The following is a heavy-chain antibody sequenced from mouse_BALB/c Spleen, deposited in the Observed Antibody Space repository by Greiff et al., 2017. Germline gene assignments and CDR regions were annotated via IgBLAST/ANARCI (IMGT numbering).Heavy chain of an antibody. J-gene: IGHJ4*01. CDR3: ARQGYYDY. D-gene: IGHD2-3*01. CDR2: ISNGGGST. V-gene: IGHV5-12-2*01. CDR1: GFTFSSYT. Sequence: EVQLVESGGGLVQPGGSLKLSCAASGFTFSSYTMSWVRQTPEKRLEWVAYISNGGGSTYYPDTVKGRFTISRDNAKNTLYLQMSSLKSEDTAMYYCARQGYYDYWGQGTSVTVSS.